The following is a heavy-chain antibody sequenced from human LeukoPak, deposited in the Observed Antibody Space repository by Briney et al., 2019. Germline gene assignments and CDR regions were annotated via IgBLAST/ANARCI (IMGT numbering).Heavy chain of an antibody. Sequence: GGSLRLSCAASGLTFTKAWMTWVRQAPGKGLEWVSGISWNSGSIGYADSVKGRFTISRDNAKNSLYLQMNSLRAEDTALYYCAKGGGSGSYYTFKAFDIWGQGTVVTVSS. J-gene: IGHJ3*02. CDR1: GLTFTKAW. V-gene: IGHV3-9*01. CDR2: ISWNSGSI. CDR3: AKGGGSGSYYTFKAFDI. D-gene: IGHD3-10*01.